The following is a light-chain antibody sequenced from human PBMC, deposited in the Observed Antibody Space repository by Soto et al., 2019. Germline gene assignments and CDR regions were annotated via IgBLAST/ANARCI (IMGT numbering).Light chain of an antibody. CDR3: QQLITYPQT. J-gene: IGKJ1*01. CDR2: GAS. V-gene: IGKV1-9*01. CDR1: QGVSTY. Sequence: EIQLTQSTSFLSASVGDRVTMTCLASQGVSTYLAWYQQKPGKAPKLLIYGASTLQSGVPSRFSGSGSGTEFALAISSLQPEDFATYYCQQLITYPQTFGQGSNVDIK.